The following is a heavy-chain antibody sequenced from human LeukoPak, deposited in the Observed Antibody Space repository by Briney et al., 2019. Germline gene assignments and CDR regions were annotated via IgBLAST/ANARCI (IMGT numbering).Heavy chain of an antibody. J-gene: IGHJ4*02. CDR2: INSVGSRT. V-gene: IGHV3-74*01. CDR3: AREPGVAALFDY. CDR1: GFIFSTYW. Sequence: GGSLRLSCAASGFIFSTYWMHWVRQAPGKGLVWVSRINSVGSRTSCADSVKGRFTISRDNAKNTLYLQMNSLRAEDTAVYYCAREPGVAALFDYWGQGTLVTVSS. D-gene: IGHD6-13*01.